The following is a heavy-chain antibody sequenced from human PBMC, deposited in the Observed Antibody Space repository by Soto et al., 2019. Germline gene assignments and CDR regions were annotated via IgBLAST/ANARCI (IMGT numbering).Heavy chain of an antibody. J-gene: IGHJ6*02. CDR1: GGSFCGYY. Sequence: PSETLSLTCAVYGGSFCGYYRSWIRQPPGKGLEWIGEINHSGSTNYNPSLKSRVTISVDTSKNQFSLKLSSVTAADTAVYYCARPGYYYYGMDVWGQGTTVTVSS. CDR3: ARPGYYYYGMDV. CDR2: INHSGST. V-gene: IGHV4-34*01.